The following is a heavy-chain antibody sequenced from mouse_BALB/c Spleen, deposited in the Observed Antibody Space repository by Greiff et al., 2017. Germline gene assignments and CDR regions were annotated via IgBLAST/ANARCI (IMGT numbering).Heavy chain of an antibody. Sequence: EVHLVESGGGLVQPGGSRKLSCAASGFTFSSFGMHWVRQAPEKGLEWVAYISSGSSTIYYADTVKGRFTISRDNPKNTLFLQMTSLRSEDTAMYYCARGTTVVARYAMDYWGQGTSVTVSS. CDR3: ARGTTVVARYAMDY. V-gene: IGHV5-17*02. D-gene: IGHD1-1*01. CDR1: GFTFSSFG. CDR2: ISSGSSTI. J-gene: IGHJ4*01.